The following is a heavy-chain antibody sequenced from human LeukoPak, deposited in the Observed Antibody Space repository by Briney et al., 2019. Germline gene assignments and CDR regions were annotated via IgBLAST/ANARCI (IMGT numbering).Heavy chain of an antibody. Sequence: PSETLSLTCTVSGGSISSSSYYWGWIRQPPGKGLEWIGSIYYSGSTNYNPSLKSRVTISVDTSKNQFSLKLSSVTAADTAVYYCAREVRIQLWLYYYYYYMDVWGKGTTVTVSS. J-gene: IGHJ6*03. CDR3: AREVRIQLWLYYYYYYMDV. V-gene: IGHV4-39*07. D-gene: IGHD5-18*01. CDR2: IYYSGST. CDR1: GGSISSSSYY.